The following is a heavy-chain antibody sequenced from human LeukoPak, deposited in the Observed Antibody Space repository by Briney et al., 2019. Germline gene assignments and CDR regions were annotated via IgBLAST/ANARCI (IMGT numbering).Heavy chain of an antibody. V-gene: IGHV3-7*01. CDR1: GFTFSQYW. D-gene: IGHD3-10*01. J-gene: IGHJ6*03. Sequence: GGSLRLSCAASGFTFSQYWMSWVRQAPGKGLEWVANIKHDGSEKQDGSEKNYVDSVKGRFTISRDNAKNSLYLQMNSLRAEDTAVYYCARSGRGVASFYFYMDVWGKGTTVTVSS. CDR3: ARSGRGVASFYFYMDV. CDR2: IKHDGSEKQDGSEK.